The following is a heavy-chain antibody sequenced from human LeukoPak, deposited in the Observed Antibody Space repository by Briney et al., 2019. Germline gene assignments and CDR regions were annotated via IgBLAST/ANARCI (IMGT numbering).Heavy chain of an antibody. Sequence: GGSLRLSCVAPGLIFSNYGMHWVRQAPGKGLDWVSFIRYDGNEKQYADSMRGRVTISRDNSEGTLFLQMTSLRPEDTAVYYCAKAYGSRLLKGDHQNMDVWGKGTTVIVSS. CDR1: GLIFSNYG. J-gene: IGHJ6*04. CDR2: IRYDGNEK. V-gene: IGHV3-30*02. CDR3: AKAYGSRLLKGDHQNMDV. D-gene: IGHD2-21*02.